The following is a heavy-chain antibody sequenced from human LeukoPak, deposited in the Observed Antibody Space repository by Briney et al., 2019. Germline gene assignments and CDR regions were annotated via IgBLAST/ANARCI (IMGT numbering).Heavy chain of an antibody. V-gene: IGHV4-59*08. CDR1: GGSISSSY. D-gene: IGHD3-22*01. Sequence: SETLSLTCTVSGGSISSSYWSWIRQPPGRGLEWIGYIYYTGTTNYDPSLQSRLTLSLNNSKNQFSLKLSSVTAADTAVDYCGKHTYYYDSSVEYWGQGTLVTVSS. J-gene: IGHJ4*02. CDR3: GKHTYYYDSSVEY. CDR2: IYYTGTT.